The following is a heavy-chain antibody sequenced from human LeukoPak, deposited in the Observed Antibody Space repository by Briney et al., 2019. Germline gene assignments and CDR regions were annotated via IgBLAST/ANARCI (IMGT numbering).Heavy chain of an antibody. CDR1: GYTFTSYA. D-gene: IGHD3-10*01. CDR2: INAGNGNT. V-gene: IGHV1-3*03. Sequence: ASVKVSCKASGYTFTSYAMHWVRQAPGQRLEWMGWINAGNGNTKYSQEFQGRVTITRDTSASTAYMELSSLRSEDMAVYYCARGTVLLWFGEFLDPYYFDYWGQGTLVTVSS. CDR3: ARGTVLLWFGEFLDPYYFDY. J-gene: IGHJ4*02.